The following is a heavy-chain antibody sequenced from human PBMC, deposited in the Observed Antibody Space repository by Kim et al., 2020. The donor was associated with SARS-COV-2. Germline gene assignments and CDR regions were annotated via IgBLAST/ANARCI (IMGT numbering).Heavy chain of an antibody. J-gene: IGHJ5*02. Sequence: SETLSLTCTVSGGSISSSSYYWGWIRQPPGKGLEWIGSIYYSGSTYYNPSLKSRVTISVDTSKNQFSLKLSSVTAADTAVYYCARHGGRAVGLGWFDPWGQGTLVTVSS. V-gene: IGHV4-39*01. CDR3: ARHGGRAVGLGWFDP. CDR1: GGSISSSSYY. CDR2: IYYSGST. D-gene: IGHD3-16*01.